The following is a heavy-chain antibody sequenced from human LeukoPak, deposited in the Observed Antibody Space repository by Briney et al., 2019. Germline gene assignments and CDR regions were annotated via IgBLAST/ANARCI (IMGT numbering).Heavy chain of an antibody. Sequence: SETLSLTCTVSGGSISSYYWSWIRQPPGKGLEWIGNIYYSGSTNYNPSLKSRVTISVDTSKNQFSLKLSSVTAADTAVYYCARWRYSSSWFLSYYFDYWGQGTLVTVSS. J-gene: IGHJ4*02. V-gene: IGHV4-59*01. CDR1: GGSISSYY. CDR2: IYYSGST. D-gene: IGHD6-13*01. CDR3: ARWRYSSSWFLSYYFDY.